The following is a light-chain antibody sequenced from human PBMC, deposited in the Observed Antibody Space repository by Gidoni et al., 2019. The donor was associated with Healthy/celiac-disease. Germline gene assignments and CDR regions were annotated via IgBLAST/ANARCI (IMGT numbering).Light chain of an antibody. V-gene: IGKV3-20*01. J-gene: IGKJ4*01. CDR3: QQYGSSRLT. Sequence: EIVLTQFPGTLSLSPGERATLSCRASQSVSSSYLAWYQQKPGQAPRLLIYGASSRAPGIPDRFSGSGSGTDFTLTISRLEPEDFAVYYCQQYGSSRLTFGGGTKVEIK. CDR1: QSVSSSY. CDR2: GAS.